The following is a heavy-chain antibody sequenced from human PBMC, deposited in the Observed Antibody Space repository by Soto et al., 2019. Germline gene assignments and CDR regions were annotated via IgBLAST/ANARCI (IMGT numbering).Heavy chain of an antibody. J-gene: IGHJ5*02. CDR3: ERGKAAMDSRYRFSWFDP. Sequence: ASVKVSCKASGYTFTDYGISWMRQAPGQGPEWIGWISPYNGNTNYAQKIQGRVTMTTDTSTNTAYLEMRGLRSGDTAFYYCERGKAAMDSRYRFSWFDPWGQGTLVTVSS. V-gene: IGHV1-18*01. D-gene: IGHD2-2*01. CDR1: GYTFTDYG. CDR2: ISPYNGNT.